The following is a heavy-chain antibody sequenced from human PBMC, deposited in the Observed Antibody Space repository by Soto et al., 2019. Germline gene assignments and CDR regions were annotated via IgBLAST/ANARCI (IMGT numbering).Heavy chain of an antibody. CDR2: ISGSGGST. D-gene: IGHD3-3*01. V-gene: IGHV3-23*01. CDR1: GFTFSSYA. J-gene: IGHJ4*02. CDR3: AKAWTIFGVVPFDY. Sequence: RLSCATSGFTFSSYAMSWVRQAPGKGLEWVSAISGSGGSTYYADSVKGRFTISRDNSKNTLYLQMSSLRAEDTAVYYCAKAWTIFGVVPFDYWGQGTLVTVSS.